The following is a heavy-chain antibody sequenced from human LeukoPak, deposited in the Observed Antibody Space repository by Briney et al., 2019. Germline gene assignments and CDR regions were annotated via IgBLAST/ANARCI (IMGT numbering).Heavy chain of an antibody. D-gene: IGHD2-2*01. V-gene: IGHV3-7*01. J-gene: IGHJ6*03. CDR3: ARGSQLLVYYYYMDV. Sequence: GGSLRLSCAASGFTFSSYAMSWVRQAPGKGLEWVANIKQDGSEKYYVDSVKGRFTISRDNAKNSLYLQMNSLRAEDTAVYYCARGSQLLVYYYYMDVWGKGTTVTVSS. CDR1: GFTFSSYA. CDR2: IKQDGSEK.